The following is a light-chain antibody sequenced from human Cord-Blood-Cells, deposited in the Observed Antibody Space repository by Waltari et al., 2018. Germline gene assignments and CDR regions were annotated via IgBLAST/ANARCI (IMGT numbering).Light chain of an antibody. CDR3: SSYTSSSTVV. CDR2: EVS. V-gene: IGLV2-14*01. J-gene: IGLJ2*01. CDR1: RSDVGGYNH. Sequence: QSALTQPASVSGSPGPSITISCTGTRSDVGGYNHVPWYQQHPGKAPKLMIYEVSNRPSGVSNRFSGSKSGNTASLTISGLQAEDEADYYCSSYTSSSTVVFGGGTKLTVL.